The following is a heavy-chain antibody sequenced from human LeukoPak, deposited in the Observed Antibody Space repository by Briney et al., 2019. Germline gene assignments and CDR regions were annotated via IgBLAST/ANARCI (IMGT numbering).Heavy chain of an antibody. D-gene: IGHD6-6*01. CDR1: GFTFSSYG. CDR2: ISSSSSYI. CDR3: ARDQEGSSSAFGVLY. V-gene: IGHV3-21*01. J-gene: IGHJ4*02. Sequence: PGGSLRLSCAASGFTFSSYGMHWVRQAPGKGLEWVSSISSSSSYIYYADSVKGRFTISRDNAKNSLYLQMNSLRAEDTAVYYCARDQEGSSSAFGVLYWGQGTLVTVSS.